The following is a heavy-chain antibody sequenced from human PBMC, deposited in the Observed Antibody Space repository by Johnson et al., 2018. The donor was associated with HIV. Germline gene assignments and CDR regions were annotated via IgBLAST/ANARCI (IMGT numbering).Heavy chain of an antibody. Sequence: QVQLVESGGGVVQPRGSLRLSCAASGITFRDYGMHWVRQAPGKGLEWVAFIQYDGSNKYYADSVRGRITISRDNSKNTLYLQMNSLRAEDTAVYYCAKSWHSGSLYDAFHIWGQGTMVTVSS. J-gene: IGHJ3*02. V-gene: IGHV3-30*02. CDR3: AKSWHSGSLYDAFHI. CDR1: GITFRDYG. D-gene: IGHD1-26*01. CDR2: IQYDGSNK.